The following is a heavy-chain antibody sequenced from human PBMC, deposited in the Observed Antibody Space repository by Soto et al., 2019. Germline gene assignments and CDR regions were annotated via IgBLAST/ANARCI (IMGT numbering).Heavy chain of an antibody. Sequence: PGGSLRLSCAASGFTFSSYEMNWVRQAPGKGLEWVSYISSSGSTIYYADSVKGRFTISRDNAKNSLYLQMNSLRAEDTAVYYCAKDEISKTIRGNAFNFWGQGTMVTVSS. CDR3: AKDEISKTIRGNAFNF. CDR1: GFTFSSYE. V-gene: IGHV3-48*03. J-gene: IGHJ3*01. CDR2: ISSSGSTI. D-gene: IGHD1-7*01.